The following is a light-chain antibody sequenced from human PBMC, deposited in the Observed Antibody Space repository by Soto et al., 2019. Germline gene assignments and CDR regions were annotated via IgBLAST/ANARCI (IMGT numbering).Light chain of an antibody. CDR2: EVN. J-gene: IGLJ2*01. Sequence: QFALTQPRSVSGSPGQSVTISCTGTSSDIGYYNYVSWYQQRPGKAPKLMIYEVNQRPSGVPDRFFGSKSGNTASLTISGLQAEDEADYYCCSYAGNSVVFGGGTQLTVL. CDR1: SSDIGYYNY. V-gene: IGLV2-11*01. CDR3: CSYAGNSVV.